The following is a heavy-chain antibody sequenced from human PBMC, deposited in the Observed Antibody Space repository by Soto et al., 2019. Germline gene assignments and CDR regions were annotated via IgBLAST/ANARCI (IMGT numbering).Heavy chain of an antibody. D-gene: IGHD6-13*01. V-gene: IGHV3-23*01. Sequence: EVQLLEAGGGLVQAGGSLRLSCAASGFRFSNYAMTWVRQAPGKGLEWVSGISGRGGDPSYADSVKGRFTISRDNSKNTLFLEMNSLRGEDTAMYYCAKGTSHDSGSWYFLDYWGQGTLVTVSS. CDR3: AKGTSHDSGSWYFLDY. CDR2: ISGRGGDP. CDR1: GFRFSNYA. J-gene: IGHJ4*02.